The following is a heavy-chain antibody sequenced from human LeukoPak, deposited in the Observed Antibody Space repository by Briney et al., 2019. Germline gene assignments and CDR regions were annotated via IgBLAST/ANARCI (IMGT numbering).Heavy chain of an antibody. D-gene: IGHD2-2*01. Sequence: GGSLRLSCTASGLTFGSYTMSWVRQAPGKGLEWVSGITATGSRTYYADSVKGRFTISRDSSKNTLYLQLNSLRADDTAVYYCAKESVVPAAPWDYWGQGTLVTVSS. V-gene: IGHV3-23*01. CDR1: GLTFGSYT. CDR2: ITATGSRT. J-gene: IGHJ4*02. CDR3: AKESVVPAAPWDY.